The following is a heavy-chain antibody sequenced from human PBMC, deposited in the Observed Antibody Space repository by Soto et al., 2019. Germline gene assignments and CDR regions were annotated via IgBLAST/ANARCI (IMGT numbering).Heavy chain of an antibody. J-gene: IGHJ5*02. V-gene: IGHV2-5*02. Sequence: QITLKESGPTLVKPTQTLTLTCTFSGFSLTTSGVGVGWIRQPPGKAREWLGIIYWDDDKRYSPSLKSRLTITKDTSKNQVVLTMTNMDPVDTATYYCVHRRGADIFDPWGQGTLVTVSS. CDR2: IYWDDDK. CDR3: VHRRGADIFDP. D-gene: IGHD1-26*01. CDR1: GFSLTTSGVG.